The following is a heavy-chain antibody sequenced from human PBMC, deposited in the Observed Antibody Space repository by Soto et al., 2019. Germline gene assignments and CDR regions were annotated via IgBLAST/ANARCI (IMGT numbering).Heavy chain of an antibody. CDR1: GYMFSTYD. J-gene: IGHJ5*02. Sequence: QVQLVQSGAEVKKPGASVKVSCKASGYMFSTYDINWVRQAPGQGLEWMGWLNPNSGNTGYAQKCQGRVTMTRTTSINTAYMELSSLGSDDTAVYYCARDHRYNWNDEGWFDPWGQGTLVTVSS. D-gene: IGHD1-20*01. V-gene: IGHV1-8*01. CDR3: ARDHRYNWNDEGWFDP. CDR2: LNPNSGNT.